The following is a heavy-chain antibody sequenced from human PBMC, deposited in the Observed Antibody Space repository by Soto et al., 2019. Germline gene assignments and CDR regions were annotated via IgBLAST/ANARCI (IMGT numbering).Heavy chain of an antibody. CDR3: AREPNYFDF. J-gene: IGHJ4*02. CDR2: ISAYNGNK. V-gene: IGHV1-18*01. CDR1: GYTFTRYG. Sequence: QVQLVQSGAEVKKPGASVKVSCKASGYTFTRYGISWVRQAPGQGLEWMGWISAYNGNKKYAQKLEGRVTMTTDTSTSTAYMELRSVRSDDTAMYCCAREPNYFDFWCQGSLVTVSS.